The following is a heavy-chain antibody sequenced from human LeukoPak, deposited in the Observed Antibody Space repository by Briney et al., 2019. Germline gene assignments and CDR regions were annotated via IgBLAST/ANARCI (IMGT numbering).Heavy chain of an antibody. V-gene: IGHV4-4*07. CDR1: GGSISSYY. D-gene: IGHD3-10*01. J-gene: IGHJ4*02. CDR3: ARAYYYGSGSYYFDY. CDR2: IYTSGST. Sequence: PSETLSLTCTVSGGSISSYYWSWIRQPAGKGLEWSGRIYTSGSTNYNPSLKSRVTMSVDTSKNQFSLKLSSVTAADTAVYYCARAYYYGSGSYYFDYWGQGTLVTVSS.